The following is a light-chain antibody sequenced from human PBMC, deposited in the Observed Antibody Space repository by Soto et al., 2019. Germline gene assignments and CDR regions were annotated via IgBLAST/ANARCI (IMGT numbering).Light chain of an antibody. J-gene: IGLJ1*01. CDR3: RSYDSGRRALDV. V-gene: IGLV1-40*01. CDR1: GSNIGAGYD. CDR2: GNN. Sequence: QSVLTQPPSVSGAPGQRVTISCTGSGSNIGAGYDVHWYQQLPGTAPKLLIYGNNNRPSGIPDRFSGSKSGTAASLAITGLQAGDEADYYCRSYDSGRRALDVFGTGTKLTVL.